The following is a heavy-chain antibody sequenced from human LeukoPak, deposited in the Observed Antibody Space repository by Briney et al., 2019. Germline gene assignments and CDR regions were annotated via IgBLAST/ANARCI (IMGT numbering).Heavy chain of an antibody. D-gene: IGHD3-10*01. CDR3: ARELYYGSGSYPT. V-gene: IGHV4-39*07. J-gene: IGHJ5*02. CDR1: GGSIRNYNNY. CDR2: IYYGGST. Sequence: PSETLSLTCIVSGGSIRNYNNYWGWIRQPPGKGLEWIGSIYYGGSTYYNPSLKSRVTISVDTSKNQFSLKLSSVTAADTAVYYCARELYYGSGSYPTWGQGTLVTVSS.